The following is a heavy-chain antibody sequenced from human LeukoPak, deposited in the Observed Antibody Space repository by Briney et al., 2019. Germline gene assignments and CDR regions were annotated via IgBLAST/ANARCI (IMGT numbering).Heavy chain of an antibody. CDR3: ARHIYYYDSSGYANYYYYCMDV. D-gene: IGHD3-22*01. J-gene: IGHJ6*03. CDR1: GGSFSGYY. CDR2: INHSGST. Sequence: SETLSLTCAVYGGSFSGYYWSWIRQPPGKGLEWIGEINHSGSTNYNPSLKSRVTISVDTSKNQFSLKLSSVTAADTAVYYCARHIYYYDSSGYANYYYYCMDVWGKGTTVTISS. V-gene: IGHV4-34*01.